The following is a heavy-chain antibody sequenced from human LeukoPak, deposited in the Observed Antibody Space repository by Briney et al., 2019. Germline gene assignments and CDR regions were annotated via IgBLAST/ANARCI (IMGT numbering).Heavy chain of an antibody. J-gene: IGHJ4*02. D-gene: IGHD4-23*01. CDR2: ISSSGNTI. CDR3: AREMDYYAGRPSDY. CDR1: GFTFSSYG. Sequence: GGSLRLSCAASGFTFSSYGMHWVRQAPGKGLEWVSYISSSGNTIYYADSVKGRFTISRDNAKNSLYLQMNSLRAEDTAIYYCAREMDYYAGRPSDYWGQGTLVTVSS. V-gene: IGHV3-48*03.